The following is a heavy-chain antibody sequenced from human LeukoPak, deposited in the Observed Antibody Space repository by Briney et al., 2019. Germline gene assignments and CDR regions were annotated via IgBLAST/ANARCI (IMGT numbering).Heavy chain of an antibody. J-gene: IGHJ4*02. D-gene: IGHD5-24*01. CDR3: AKTLVGMVTLDY. V-gene: IGHV1-69*06. CDR1: GGTFSSYA. Sequence: SVKVSCKASGGTFSSYAISWVRQAPGQGLEWMGGIIPIFGTANYAQKFQGRVTITADKSTSTAYMELSSLRSEDTAVYYCAKTLVGMVTLDYWGQGTLVTVSS. CDR2: IIPIFGTA.